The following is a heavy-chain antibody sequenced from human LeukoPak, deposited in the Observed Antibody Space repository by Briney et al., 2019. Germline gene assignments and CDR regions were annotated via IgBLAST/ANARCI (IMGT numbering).Heavy chain of an antibody. CDR3: ATMAYYDSSGYYYPFDY. Sequence: ASVKVSCKVSGYTFSELSMHWVRQALEQGPEWMGGSDPEDDETVYAEKLQGRVTMTEDTSTDTAYMELSSLRSEDTAVYYCATMAYYDSSGYYYPFDYWGQGTLVTVSS. J-gene: IGHJ4*02. V-gene: IGHV1-24*01. CDR2: SDPEDDET. CDR1: GYTFSELS. D-gene: IGHD3-22*01.